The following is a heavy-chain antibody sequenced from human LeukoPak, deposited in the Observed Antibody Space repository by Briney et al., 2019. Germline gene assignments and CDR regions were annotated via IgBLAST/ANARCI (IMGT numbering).Heavy chain of an antibody. J-gene: IGHJ4*02. CDR2: MYYSGST. Sequence: PSETLSLTRTVSGGSISNYYWSWIRQPPGKGLEWIGYMYYSGSTNYNPSLKSRVTISVDTSKNQFSLKLRSVTAADTAVYYCASSHPLGSNNDYYTPFDYWGQGTLVTVSS. CDR1: GGSISNYY. V-gene: IGHV4-59*01. D-gene: IGHD3-3*01. CDR3: ASSHPLGSNNDYYTPFDY.